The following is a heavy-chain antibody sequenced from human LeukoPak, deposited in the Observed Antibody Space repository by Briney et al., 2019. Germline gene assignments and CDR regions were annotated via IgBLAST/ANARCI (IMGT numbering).Heavy chain of an antibody. CDR1: GFTFSSYW. V-gene: IGHV3-7*01. Sequence: GGSLRLPCAASGFTFSSYWMIWVRQAPGQGLEWVANIKQDGSEKYYVDSVKGRFTISRDNAKNSLYLQMNSLRAEDTAVYYCARDSCSGGSCYEVAFDIWGQGTMVTVSS. J-gene: IGHJ3*02. D-gene: IGHD2-15*01. CDR2: IKQDGSEK. CDR3: ARDSCSGGSCYEVAFDI.